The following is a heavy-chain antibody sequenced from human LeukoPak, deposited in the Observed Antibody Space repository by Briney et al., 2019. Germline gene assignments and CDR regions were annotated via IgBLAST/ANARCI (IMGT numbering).Heavy chain of an antibody. V-gene: IGHV3-23*01. Sequence: GGSLRLSCEVTGFTLSSYWMSWVRQAPGKGLEWVSIIIASSGATFYADSVKGRFTISRDISKNTLYLQMNNLRVEDTAVYYCAKGGYDYIEVAYFDFWGQGILVTVSS. CDR2: IIASSGAT. CDR3: AKGGYDYIEVAYFDF. J-gene: IGHJ4*02. CDR1: GFTLSSYW. D-gene: IGHD5-12*01.